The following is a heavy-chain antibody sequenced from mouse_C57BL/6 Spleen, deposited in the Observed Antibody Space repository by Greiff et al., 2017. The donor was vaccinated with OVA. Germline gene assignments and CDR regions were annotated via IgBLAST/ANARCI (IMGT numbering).Heavy chain of an antibody. CDR2: IYPGDGDT. CDR3: ARESSNWAFDY. Sequence: QVQLQQSGPELVKPGASVKISCKASGYAFSSSWMNWVQQRPGKGLEWIGRIYPGDGDTNYNGKFKGKATLTADKSSSTAYMQLSSLTSEDSAVYFCARESSNWAFDYWGQGTTLTVSS. V-gene: IGHV1-82*01. J-gene: IGHJ2*01. D-gene: IGHD4-1*01. CDR1: GYAFSSSW.